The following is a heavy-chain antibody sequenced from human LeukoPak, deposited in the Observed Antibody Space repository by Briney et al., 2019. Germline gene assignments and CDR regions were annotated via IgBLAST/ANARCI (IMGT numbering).Heavy chain of an antibody. CDR3: ARDLGGDYYDSSGYYGY. J-gene: IGHJ4*02. D-gene: IGHD3-22*01. CDR1: GFSFKDYW. Sequence: GGSLRLSCAASGFSFKDYWMSWVRQAPGKGLEWVSVIYSGGSTYYADSVKGRFTISRHNSKNTLYLQMNSLRAEDTAVYYCARDLGGDYYDSSGYYGYWGQGTLVTVSS. CDR2: IYSGGST. V-gene: IGHV3-53*04.